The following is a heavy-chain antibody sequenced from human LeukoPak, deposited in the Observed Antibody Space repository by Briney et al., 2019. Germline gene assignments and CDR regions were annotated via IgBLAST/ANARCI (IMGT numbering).Heavy chain of an antibody. V-gene: IGHV3-21*01. CDR3: ASDYDSSGYYGY. CDR1: GFTFSSYS. Sequence: GGSLRLSCAASGFTFSSYSMNWVRQAPGKGLEWVSSISSSSSYIYYADSVKGRFTISRDNAKNPLYLQMNSLRAEDTAVYYCASDYDSSGYYGYWGQGTLVTVSS. CDR2: ISSSSSYI. J-gene: IGHJ4*02. D-gene: IGHD3-22*01.